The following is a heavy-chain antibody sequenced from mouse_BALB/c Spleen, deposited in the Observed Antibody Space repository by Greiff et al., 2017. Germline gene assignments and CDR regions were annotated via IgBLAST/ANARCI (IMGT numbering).Heavy chain of an antibody. CDR2: ISSGGSYT. CDR3: ASTMVTPFDY. J-gene: IGHJ2*01. CDR1: GFTFSSYG. D-gene: IGHD2-2*01. V-gene: IGHV5-6*01. Sequence: EVHLVESGGDLVKPGGSLKLSCAASGFTFSSYGMSWVRQTPDKRLEWVATISSGGSYTYYPDSVKGRFTISRDNAKNTLYLQMSSLKSEDTAMYYCASTMVTPFDYWGQGTTLTVSS.